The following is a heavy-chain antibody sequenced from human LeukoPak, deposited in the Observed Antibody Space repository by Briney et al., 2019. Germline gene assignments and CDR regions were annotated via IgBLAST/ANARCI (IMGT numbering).Heavy chain of an antibody. Sequence: PGGSLRLSCAASGFIVDSYYMNWVRQAPGKGLEWVTVLYSGGSAYYADSVRGRFTISRHNLKNMLYLDMNNLRAEDTAIYYCARQYSGSYIDYWGQGTLVTVSS. D-gene: IGHD1-26*01. CDR1: GFIVDSYY. CDR2: LYSGGSA. CDR3: ARQYSGSYIDY. V-gene: IGHV3-53*01. J-gene: IGHJ4*02.